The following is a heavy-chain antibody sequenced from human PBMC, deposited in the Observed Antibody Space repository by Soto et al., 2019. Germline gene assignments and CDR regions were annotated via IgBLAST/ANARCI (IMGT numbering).Heavy chain of an antibody. V-gene: IGHV4-39*01. D-gene: IGHD3-10*01. J-gene: IGHJ4*02. CDR2: IYYSGST. Sequence: SETLSLTCTVSGGSISSSSYYWGWIRQPPGKGLEWIGSIYYSGSTYYNPSLKSRVTISVDTSKNQFSLKLSSVTAADTAVYYCAKLQYDRSTYYYGSGSPDGNYFDYWGQGTLVTVSS. CDR1: GGSISSSSYY. CDR3: AKLQYDRSTYYYGSGSPDGNYFDY.